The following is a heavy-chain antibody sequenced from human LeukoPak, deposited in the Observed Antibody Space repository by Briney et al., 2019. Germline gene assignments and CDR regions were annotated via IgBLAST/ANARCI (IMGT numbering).Heavy chain of an antibody. CDR1: GYHFINYA. J-gene: IGHJ4*02. Sequence: ASVKVSCKASGYHFINYAISWVRRAPGQGLEWVGWISPFNGQTNYAQNLQDRVTMTIDTTTSTASMELRGLRSDDTGVYYCARVWDYSPRGRFGDWGQGTRVIVSS. CDR3: ARVWDYSPRGRFGD. V-gene: IGHV1-18*04. D-gene: IGHD4-11*01. CDR2: ISPFNGQT.